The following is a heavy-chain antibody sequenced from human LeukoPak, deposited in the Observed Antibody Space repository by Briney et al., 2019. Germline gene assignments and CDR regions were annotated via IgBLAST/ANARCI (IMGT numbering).Heavy chain of an antibody. V-gene: IGHV3-53*01. CDR3: ARAVGSGSFQTYYYYMDV. CDR1: GFTVSGNY. Sequence: SGGSLRLSCAVSGFTVSGNYMSWVRQAPGKGLEWVSLIYSGGTTYYADSVKGRFTISRDNSKNTLYLQMNSLRAEDTAVYYCARAVGSGSFQTYYYYMDVWGKGTTVTISS. J-gene: IGHJ6*03. D-gene: IGHD3-10*01. CDR2: IYSGGTT.